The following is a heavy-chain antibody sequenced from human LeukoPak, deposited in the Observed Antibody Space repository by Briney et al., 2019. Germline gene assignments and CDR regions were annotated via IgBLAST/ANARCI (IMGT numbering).Heavy chain of an antibody. J-gene: IGHJ5*02. V-gene: IGHV7-4-1*02. CDR2: INTNTGNP. D-gene: IGHD2-15*01. CDR3: ARGVARYCRGGSCLNWFDP. CDR1: GYTFTSYD. Sequence: GASVKVSCKASGYTFTSYDINWVRQATGQGLEWMGWINTNTGNPTYVQGFTGRVVFSLDTSVSTAYLQISSLKAEDTAVYYCARGVARYCRGGSCLNWFDPWGQGTLVTVSS.